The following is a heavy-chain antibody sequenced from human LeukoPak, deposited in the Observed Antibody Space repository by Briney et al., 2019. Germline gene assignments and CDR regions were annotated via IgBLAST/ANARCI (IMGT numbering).Heavy chain of an antibody. CDR2: IYYSGST. J-gene: IGHJ6*03. CDR3: ARVSGQRSYYYYYMDV. CDR1: GGSFSGYY. Sequence: PSETLSLTCAVYGGSFSGYYWSWIRQPPGKGLEWIGYIYYSGSTNYNPSLKSRVTISVDTSKNQFSLKLSSVTAADTAVYYCARVSGQRSYYYYYMDVWGKGTTVTVSS. V-gene: IGHV4-59*13. D-gene: IGHD3-10*01.